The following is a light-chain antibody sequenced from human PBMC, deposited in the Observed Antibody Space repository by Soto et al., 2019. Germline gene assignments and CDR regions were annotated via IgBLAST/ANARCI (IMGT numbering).Light chain of an antibody. CDR2: EVS. CDR3: CSYAGSSTFRHVV. CDR1: SSDVGSYNL. J-gene: IGLJ2*01. Sequence: QSVLTQPASVSGSPGQSITISCTGTSSDVGSYNLVSWYQQHPGKAPKLMIYEVSKRPSGVSNRFSGSKSGNTASLTISGLQAEDEADYYCCSYAGSSTFRHVVFGGGTKLTVL. V-gene: IGLV2-23*02.